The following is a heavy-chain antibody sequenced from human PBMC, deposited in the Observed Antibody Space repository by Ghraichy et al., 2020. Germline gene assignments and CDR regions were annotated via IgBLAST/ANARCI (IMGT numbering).Heavy chain of an antibody. CDR2: MNAGNGDT. V-gene: IGHV1-3*01. CDR3: ARDGHYDFWSGYYGPNLRGLDV. J-gene: IGHJ6*02. D-gene: IGHD3-3*01. CDR1: GYTFTTYA. Sequence: ASVKVSCKASGYTFTTYAIHWVRQAPGQRLEWMGWMNAGNGDTKYAQKFQDRVSITGDTSASTVYVEMSSLRSEDTAVYYCARDGHYDFWSGYYGPNLRGLDVWGQGTTVTVSS.